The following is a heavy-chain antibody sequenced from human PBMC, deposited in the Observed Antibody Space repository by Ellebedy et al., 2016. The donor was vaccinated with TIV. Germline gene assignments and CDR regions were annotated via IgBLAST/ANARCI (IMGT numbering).Heavy chain of an antibody. V-gene: IGHV4-39*01. CDR2: IYYSGNT. CDR1: GGSISRSSSY. J-gene: IGHJ5*01. CDR3: ARNPPTYNWVDS. Sequence: PGGSLRLSCTVSGGSISRSSSYWGWIRQPPGTGLEWIGNIYYSGNTDYNPSLKSRVTISVDTSKNQFSLKLRSVTAADTAVYYCARNPPTYNWVDSWGQGTLVTVSS.